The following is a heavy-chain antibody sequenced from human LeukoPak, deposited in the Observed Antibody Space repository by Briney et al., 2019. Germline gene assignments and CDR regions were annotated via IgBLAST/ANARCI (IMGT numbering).Heavy chain of an antibody. V-gene: IGHV3-53*04. J-gene: IGHJ6*02. CDR3: ARETSSPRSEYGMDV. Sequence: GGSLRLSYAASGFTVSSNYMSWVRQAPGKGLEWVSVIYSGGSTYYADSVKGRFTISRHNSKNTLYLQMNSLRAEDTAVYYCARETSSPRSEYGMDVWGQGTTVTVSS. D-gene: IGHD2-2*01. CDR2: IYSGGST. CDR1: GFTVSSNY.